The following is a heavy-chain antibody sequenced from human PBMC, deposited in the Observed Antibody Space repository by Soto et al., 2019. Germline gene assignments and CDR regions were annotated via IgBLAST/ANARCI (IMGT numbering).Heavy chain of an antibody. CDR2: ISSDGSII. V-gene: IGHV3-74*03. CDR3: VRDGVSVVPFDY. J-gene: IGHJ4*02. Sequence: EVELVESGGGLVQPGGSLRISCAASGFTFGNYWMHWVRQAPGKGLVWVSRISSDGSIITYADSVKGRFTISRDNDENTLHLQMHSLRAEDTAVYYCVRDGVSVVPFDYWGQGTLVAVSS. CDR1: GFTFGNYW. D-gene: IGHD2-2*01.